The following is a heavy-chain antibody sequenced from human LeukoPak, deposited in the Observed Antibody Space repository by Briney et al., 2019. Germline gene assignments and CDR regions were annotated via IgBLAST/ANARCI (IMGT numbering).Heavy chain of an antibody. Sequence: SGGSLRLSCAASGFTFSSNWMGWVRQAPGKGLVWVSRIKSDGSTTTYADSVKGRFTISRDNAKNTLYLQMNSLRAEDTAVYYCARVVDTHFDYWGQGTLVTVSS. CDR2: IKSDGSTT. V-gene: IGHV3-74*01. CDR3: ARVVDTHFDY. J-gene: IGHJ4*02. D-gene: IGHD5-18*01. CDR1: GFTFSSNW.